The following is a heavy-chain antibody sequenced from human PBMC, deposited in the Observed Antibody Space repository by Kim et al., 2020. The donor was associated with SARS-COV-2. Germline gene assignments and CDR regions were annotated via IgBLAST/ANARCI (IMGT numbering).Heavy chain of an antibody. V-gene: IGHV3-33*01. J-gene: IGHJ6*02. D-gene: IGHD5-18*01. CDR1: GFTFSSYG. Sequence: GGSLRLSCAASGFTFSSYGMHWVRQAPGKGLEWVAVIWYDGSNKYYADSVKGRFTISRDNSKNTLYLQMTSLRAEDTAVYYCARGEYSYGEYYYGMDVWGQGTTVTVSS. CDR2: IWYDGSNK. CDR3: ARGEYSYGEYYYGMDV.